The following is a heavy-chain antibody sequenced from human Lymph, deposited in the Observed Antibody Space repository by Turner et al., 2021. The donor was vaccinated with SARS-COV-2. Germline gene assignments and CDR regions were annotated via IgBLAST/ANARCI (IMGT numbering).Heavy chain of an antibody. V-gene: IGHV3-33*01. Sequence: QVQLVESEGGVVQPGRSLRLSCAASGFTFSNYGIHWVRQAPGKGLEWVAVIWYDGSNKYYADSVKGRFTISRDNSKNTLYLQMNSLRAEDTAVYYCAREGYFYDTSRAFDIWGQGTMVTVSS. CDR2: IWYDGSNK. CDR3: AREGYFYDTSRAFDI. J-gene: IGHJ3*02. D-gene: IGHD3-22*01. CDR1: GFTFSNYG.